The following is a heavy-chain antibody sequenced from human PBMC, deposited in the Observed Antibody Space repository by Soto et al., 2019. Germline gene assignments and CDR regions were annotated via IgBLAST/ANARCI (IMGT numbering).Heavy chain of an antibody. J-gene: IGHJ4*02. V-gene: IGHV3-48*01. CDR1: GFTFSSYS. CDR2: ISSSSSTI. CDR3: ARDREYYDSSGYDRGYYFDY. Sequence: GGSLRLSCAASGFTFSSYSMNWVRQAPGKGLEWVSYISSSSSTIYYADSVKGRFTISRDNAKNSLYLQMNSLTAADTAVYYCARDREYYDSSGYDRGYYFDYWGQGTLVTVSS. D-gene: IGHD3-22*01.